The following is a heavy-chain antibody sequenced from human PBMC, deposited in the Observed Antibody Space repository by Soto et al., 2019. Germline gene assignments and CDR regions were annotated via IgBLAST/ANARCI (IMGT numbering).Heavy chain of an antibody. D-gene: IGHD2-21*01. CDR3: ARRCGCDCYYQTEFEC. V-gene: IGHV1-18*01. CDR1: GYTFTSYG. CDR2: ISAYNGNT. J-gene: IGHJ4*02. Sequence: QVQLVQSGAEVKKPGASVKVSCKASGYTFTSYGISWVRQAPGQGLEWRGWISAYNGNTNYAQKLEGRVTMTTETSTSTAYMELRSLRSDDTAVYYCARRCGCDCYYQTEFECWGQGTLVTVSS.